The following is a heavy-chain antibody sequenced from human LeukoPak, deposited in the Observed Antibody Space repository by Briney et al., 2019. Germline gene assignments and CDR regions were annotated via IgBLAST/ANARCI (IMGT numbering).Heavy chain of an antibody. Sequence: PSETLSLTCAVYGGSFSGYSWSWIRQPPGKGLEWIGEINHSGSTNYNPSLKSRVTISVDTSKKQFSLKLSSVTAADTAVYYCARGRLLMWFDLCGQGTLVTVSS. D-gene: IGHD3-16*01. J-gene: IGHJ5*02. CDR2: INHSGST. CDR3: ARGRLLMWFDL. V-gene: IGHV4-34*01. CDR1: GGSFSGYS.